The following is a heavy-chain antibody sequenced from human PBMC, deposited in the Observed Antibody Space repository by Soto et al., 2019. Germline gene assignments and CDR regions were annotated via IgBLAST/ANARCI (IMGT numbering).Heavy chain of an antibody. D-gene: IGHD2-2*01. CDR1: GFSFSSYG. CDR2: IWSDGSKK. J-gene: IGHJ4*02. CDR3: AGQYCSSASCYATY. Sequence: GSLRLSCAASGFSFSSYGMHWVRQAPGKGLEWVAIIWSDGSKKYYADSVKGRFTISRDNSKNTLYLQMSSLRAEDTGVYYCAGQYCSSASCYATYGAQGPQVTVPS. V-gene: IGHV3-33*01.